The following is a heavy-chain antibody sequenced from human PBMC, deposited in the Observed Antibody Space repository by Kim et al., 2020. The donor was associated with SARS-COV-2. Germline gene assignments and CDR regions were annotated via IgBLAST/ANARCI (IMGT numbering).Heavy chain of an antibody. CDR3: ARDRSSSVVADV. Sequence: GGSLRPSCSASGFTFDDYALTWYRQAPGQRLEWVGFVRTETYRATTRYAASVEGRFTISRDDSNSIAYLQMDSLKIEDTAVYYCARDRSSSVVADVWGQG. CDR1: GFTFDDYA. J-gene: IGHJ6*02. D-gene: IGHD2-15*01. CDR2: VRTETYRATT. V-gene: IGHV3-49*03.